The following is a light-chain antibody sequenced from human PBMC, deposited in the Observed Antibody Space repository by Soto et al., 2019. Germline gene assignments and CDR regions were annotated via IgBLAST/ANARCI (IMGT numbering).Light chain of an antibody. Sequence: EIVLTRSPGTLSLSPGERDSLSCRASQTITNDYLAWYQQRPGQAPRLLIYGASSRATGIPDRFSGSGSGTDFTLTISRLEPEDFAVYYCQLYGRSRRATFGQGTRLEI. CDR3: QLYGRSRRAT. CDR2: GAS. J-gene: IGKJ5*01. CDR1: QTITNDY. V-gene: IGKV3-20*01.